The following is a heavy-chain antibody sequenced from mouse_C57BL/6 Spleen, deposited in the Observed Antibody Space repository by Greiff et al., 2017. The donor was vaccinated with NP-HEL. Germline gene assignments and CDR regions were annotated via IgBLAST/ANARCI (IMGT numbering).Heavy chain of an antibody. CDR2: IDPSDSET. V-gene: IGHV1-52*01. Sequence: QVQLQQPGAELVRPGSSVKLSCKASGYTFTSYWMHWVKQRPIQGLEWIGNIDPSDSETHYNQKFKDKATLTVDKSSSTAFMQLISLTSEDSAVYYCAREGVITTVGPVWYFDVWGTGTTVTVSS. D-gene: IGHD1-1*01. J-gene: IGHJ1*03. CDR3: AREGVITTVGPVWYFDV. CDR1: GYTFTSYW.